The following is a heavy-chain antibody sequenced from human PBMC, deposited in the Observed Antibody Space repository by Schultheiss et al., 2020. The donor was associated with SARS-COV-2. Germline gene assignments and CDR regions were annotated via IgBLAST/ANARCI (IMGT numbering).Heavy chain of an antibody. J-gene: IGHJ4*02. CDR1: GGSISSSSYY. V-gene: IGHV4-39*07. CDR3: ARGDYTYGRFDY. CDR2: INHSGST. D-gene: IGHD5-18*01. Sequence: SETLSLTCTVSGGSISSSSYYWGWIRQPPGKGLEWIGEINHSGSTKHNPSLKSRVTISIDTSNDQFSLNLRSVTAADTAIYYCARGDYTYGRFDYWGQGTLVTVSS.